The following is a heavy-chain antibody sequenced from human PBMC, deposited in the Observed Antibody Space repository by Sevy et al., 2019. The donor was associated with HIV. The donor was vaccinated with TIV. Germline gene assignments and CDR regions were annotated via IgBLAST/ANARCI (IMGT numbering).Heavy chain of an antibody. CDR3: AKDGIAAADRKYYYYYYYYMDV. V-gene: IGHV3-9*01. Sequence: GGSLRLSCAASGFTFDDYAMHWVRQAPGKGLEWVSGISWNSGRIGYADSVKGRFTISRDNAKNSLYLQMNSLRAEDTALYYCAKDGIAAADRKYYYYYYYYMDVWGKGTTVTVSS. D-gene: IGHD6-13*01. J-gene: IGHJ6*03. CDR2: ISWNSGRI. CDR1: GFTFDDYA.